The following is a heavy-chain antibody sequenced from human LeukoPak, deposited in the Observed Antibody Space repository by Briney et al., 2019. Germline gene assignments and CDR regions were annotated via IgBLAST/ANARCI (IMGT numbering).Heavy chain of an antibody. V-gene: IGHV4-34*01. Sequence: SETLSLTCAVYGGSFSGYYWSWIRQPPGKGLEWIGEINHSGSTNYNPSLKSRVTISVDTSKNQFSLKLSSVTAADTAVYYCARRCYDLWSGYYGNWFDPWGQGTLVTVSS. CDR3: ARRCYDLWSGYYGNWFDP. D-gene: IGHD3-3*01. J-gene: IGHJ5*02. CDR2: INHSGST. CDR1: GGSFSGYY.